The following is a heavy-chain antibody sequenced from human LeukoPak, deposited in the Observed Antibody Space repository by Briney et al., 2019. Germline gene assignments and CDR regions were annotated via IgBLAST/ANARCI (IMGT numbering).Heavy chain of an antibody. CDR3: ARLPYYYGSGPRYAFDI. CDR1: GGSISSGSSY. J-gene: IGHJ3*02. CDR2: IYYSGST. Sequence: SSETLSLTCTVSGGSISSGSSYWGWIRQPPGKGLEWIGSIYYSGSTYYHPSLKSRVTISVDTSKNQFSLKLSSVTAADTAVYYCARLPYYYGSGPRYAFDIWGQGTMVTVSS. D-gene: IGHD3-10*01. V-gene: IGHV4-39*01.